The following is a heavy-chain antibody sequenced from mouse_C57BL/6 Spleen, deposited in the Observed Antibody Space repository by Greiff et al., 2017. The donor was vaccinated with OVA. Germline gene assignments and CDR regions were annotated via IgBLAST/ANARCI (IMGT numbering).Heavy chain of an antibody. CDR2: IYPSDSET. CDR3: ARNGNYGYFDV. Sequence: QVQLQQPGAELVRPGSSVKLSCKASGYTFTSYWMDWVKQRPGQGLEWIGNIYPSDSETHYNQKFKDKATLTVDKSSSTAYMQLIGLASEDSAVYYWARNGNYGYFDVWGTGTTVTVSS. CDR1: GYTFTSYW. V-gene: IGHV1-61*01. D-gene: IGHD2-1*01. J-gene: IGHJ1*03.